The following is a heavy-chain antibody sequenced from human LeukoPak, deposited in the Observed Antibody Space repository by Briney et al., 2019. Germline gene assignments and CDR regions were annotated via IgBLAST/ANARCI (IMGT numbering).Heavy chain of an antibody. CDR1: GFTFSSYA. CDR2: ISYDGSNK. CDR3: ARAGGWSDI. V-gene: IGHV3-30-3*01. Sequence: GGSLRLSCAASGFTFSSYAMHWVRQAPGKGLEWVAVISYDGSNKYYADSVKGRFTIFRDNSKNTLYLQMNSLRAEDTAVYYCARAGGWSDIWGQGTMVTVSS. J-gene: IGHJ3*02. D-gene: IGHD6-19*01.